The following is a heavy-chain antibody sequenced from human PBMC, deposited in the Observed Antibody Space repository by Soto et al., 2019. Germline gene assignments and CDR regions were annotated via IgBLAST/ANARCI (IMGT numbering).Heavy chain of an antibody. CDR3: ARGRTTGNWFDP. D-gene: IGHD4-17*01. J-gene: IGHJ5*02. V-gene: IGHV4-31*03. CDR1: VGSISSGGYY. CDR2: IYYSGST. Sequence: TLSLNGTVSVGSISSGGYYWSWIRQHPGKGLEWIGYIYYSGSTYYNPSLKSRVTISVDTSKNQFPLKLSSVTAADTAVYYCARGRTTGNWFDPWGQGTLVTVSS.